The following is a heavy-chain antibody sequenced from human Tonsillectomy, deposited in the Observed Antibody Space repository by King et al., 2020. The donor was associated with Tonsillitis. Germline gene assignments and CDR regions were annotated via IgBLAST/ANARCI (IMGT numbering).Heavy chain of an antibody. CDR1: DYTFSSFG. Sequence: QLVQSGAEVKKPGASVKVSCKGSDYTFSSFGITWVRQAPGQGLEWMGWISIYNGNTTYVQKFQGRVTMTTDTPTSTAYMELRSLRSVDTAVYYCAEVLGYCSSSSCYYWFDTWGQGTLVTVSS. D-gene: IGHD2-2*01. J-gene: IGHJ5*02. CDR2: ISIYNGNT. CDR3: AEVLGYCSSSSCYYWFDT. V-gene: IGHV1-18*01.